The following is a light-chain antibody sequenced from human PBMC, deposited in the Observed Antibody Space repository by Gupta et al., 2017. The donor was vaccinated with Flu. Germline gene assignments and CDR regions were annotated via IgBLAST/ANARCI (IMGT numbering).Light chain of an antibody. J-gene: IGLJ3*02. CDR1: RKSSNS. CDR3: QVWSSSINNPWV. V-gene: IGLV3-21*01. CDR2: DDR. Sequence: TARITCGGGRKSSNSVQWYQQIPGQAPNLFIYDDRDRHLETPSRVSGSKSGHTATLAISRVDAGEAADYYCQVWSSSINNPWVFGGGTKLTVL.